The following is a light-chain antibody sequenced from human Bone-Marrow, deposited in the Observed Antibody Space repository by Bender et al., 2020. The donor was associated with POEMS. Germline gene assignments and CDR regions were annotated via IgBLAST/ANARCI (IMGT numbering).Light chain of an antibody. CDR3: QSADSSGPFPEVI. J-gene: IGLJ2*01. V-gene: IGLV3-25*03. CDR2: KDT. Sequence: SSELTQPPSVSVSPGQTARITCSGDALPQHYAYWYQQKPGQAPLLVIYKDTQRSSGIPERFSGSSSGTIVTLTISGVQAEDEADYYCQSADSSGPFPEVIFGGGTKLTVL. CDR1: ALPQHY.